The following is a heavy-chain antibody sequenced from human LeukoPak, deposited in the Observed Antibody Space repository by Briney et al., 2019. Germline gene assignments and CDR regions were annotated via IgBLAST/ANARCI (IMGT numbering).Heavy chain of an antibody. D-gene: IGHD6-13*01. V-gene: IGHV1-18*01. CDR3: ARMRIAAAGTHDYYYYGMDV. CDR2: ISAYNGNT. Sequence: VASVKVSCKASGYTFTSYGISWVRQAPGQGLEWMGWISAYNGNTNYAQKLQGRVTMTTDTSTSTAYMELRSLRSDDTAVYYCARMRIAAAGTHDYYYYGMDVWGQGTTVTVSS. J-gene: IGHJ6*02. CDR1: GYTFTSYG.